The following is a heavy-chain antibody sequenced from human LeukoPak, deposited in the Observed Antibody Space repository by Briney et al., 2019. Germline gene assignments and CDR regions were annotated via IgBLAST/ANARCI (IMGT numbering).Heavy chain of an antibody. V-gene: IGHV4-34*01. CDR1: GGSFSGYY. D-gene: IGHD6-19*01. CDR2: INHSGST. J-gene: IGHJ4*02. CDR3: ARRKAVAGYTFDY. Sequence: PSETLSLTCAVYGGSFSGYYWSWIRQPPGKGLEWIGEINHSGSTNYNPPLKSRVTISVDTSKNQFSLKLSSVTAADTAVYYCARRKAVAGYTFDYWGQETLVTVSS.